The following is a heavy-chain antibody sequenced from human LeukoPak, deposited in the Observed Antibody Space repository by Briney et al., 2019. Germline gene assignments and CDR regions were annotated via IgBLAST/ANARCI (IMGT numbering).Heavy chain of an antibody. CDR1: GYTFTGYY. Sequence: ASVKVSCKASGYTFTGYYMHWVRQAPGQGLEWMGWINPNSGGTNYAQKFQGRVTMTRDTSISTAYMELSRPRSDDTAVYYCARSPGALSWFDPWGQGTLVTVSS. CDR2: INPNSGGT. V-gene: IGHV1-2*02. J-gene: IGHJ5*02. CDR3: ARSPGALSWFDP.